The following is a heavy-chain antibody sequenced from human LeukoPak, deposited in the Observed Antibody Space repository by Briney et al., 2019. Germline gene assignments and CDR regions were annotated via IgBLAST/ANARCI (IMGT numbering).Heavy chain of an antibody. J-gene: IGHJ6*03. D-gene: IGHD2-15*01. V-gene: IGHV3-48*03. Sequence: PGGSLRLSCAASGFTFSSYEMNWVRQAPGKGLEWVSYISSSGSTIHYADSVKGRFTISRDNAKNSLYLQMNSLRAEDTAVYYCARGRCSGGSCYSGWNYYYYYMDVWGKGTTVTVSS. CDR2: ISSSGSTI. CDR3: ARGRCSGGSCYSGWNYYYYYMDV. CDR1: GFTFSSYE.